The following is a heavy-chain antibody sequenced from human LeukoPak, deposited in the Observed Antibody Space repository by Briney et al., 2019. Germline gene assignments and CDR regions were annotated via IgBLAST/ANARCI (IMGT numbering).Heavy chain of an antibody. CDR1: GGSFSTYH. CDR3: ARGGGP. Sequence: SETLSLTCAVYGGSFSTYHWRWIRQPPGKGLEWIGEITHSGGTNYNPSLKSRVTISVDTSNNHFSLTLNSVTAADTAVYYCARGGGPWGQGTLVTVSS. V-gene: IGHV4-34*01. D-gene: IGHD3-10*01. CDR2: ITHSGGT. J-gene: IGHJ1*01.